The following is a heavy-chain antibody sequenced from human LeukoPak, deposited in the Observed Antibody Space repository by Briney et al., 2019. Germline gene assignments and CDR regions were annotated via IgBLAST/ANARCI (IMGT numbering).Heavy chain of an antibody. CDR1: GFTFRSYV. V-gene: IGHV3-23*01. CDR3: ARPRRDGYNYDFDF. CDR2: ISHSGDRT. Sequence: GGSLRLSCAASGFTFRSYVMNWVRQAPGKGLEWVSAISHSGDRTYYADSVKGRFTISRDNSKNILYLQMNGLRAEDTALYYCARPRRDGYNYDFDFWGQGTLVTVSS. J-gene: IGHJ4*02. D-gene: IGHD5-24*01.